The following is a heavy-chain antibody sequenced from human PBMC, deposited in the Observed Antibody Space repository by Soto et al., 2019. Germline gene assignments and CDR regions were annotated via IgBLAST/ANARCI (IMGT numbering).Heavy chain of an antibody. V-gene: IGHV1-18*04. J-gene: IGHJ6*02. D-gene: IGHD3-3*01. CDR1: GYTFTSYG. Sequence: ASVKVSCKASGYTFTSYGISWVRQAPGQGLEWMGWISAYNGNTNYAQKLQGRVTMTTDTSTSTAYMELRSLRSDDTAVYYCAIYYDFWSGCGYYYGMDVWGQGTTVTVSS. CDR3: AIYYDFWSGCGYYYGMDV. CDR2: ISAYNGNT.